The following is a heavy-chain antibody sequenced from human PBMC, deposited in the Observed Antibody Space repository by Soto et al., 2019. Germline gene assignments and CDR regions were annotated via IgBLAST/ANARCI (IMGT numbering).Heavy chain of an antibody. V-gene: IGHV1-3*01. CDR2: ISAGNGNT. J-gene: IGHJ5*02. Sequence: ASVKVSCKASGYTFTSYAMHWVRQAPGQRLEWMGWISAGNGNTKYSQKFQGRVTITRDTSASTAYMELSSLRSEDTAVYYCARDTLYDSSGYYYVGYNWFDPWGQGTLVTVSS. D-gene: IGHD3-22*01. CDR1: GYTFTSYA. CDR3: ARDTLYDSSGYYYVGYNWFDP.